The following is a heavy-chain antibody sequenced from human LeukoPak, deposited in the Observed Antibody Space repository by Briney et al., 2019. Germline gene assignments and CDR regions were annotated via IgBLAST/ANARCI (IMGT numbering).Heavy chain of an antibody. V-gene: IGHV4-39*07. CDR1: GVSISTSNYY. CDR2: ICYSGST. J-gene: IGHJ4*02. Sequence: PSETLSLTCTVSGVSISTSNYYWGWIRQPPGKGLEWIGNICYSGSTYYSPTLRSRVTISVDTSKNQFSLKLSSVTAADTAVYYCARGFNYFDYWGQGTLVTVSS. CDR3: ARGFNYFDY.